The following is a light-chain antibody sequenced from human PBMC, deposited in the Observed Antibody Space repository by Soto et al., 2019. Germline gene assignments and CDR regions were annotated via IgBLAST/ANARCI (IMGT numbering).Light chain of an antibody. Sequence: QSALTQPASVSGSPGQSITISCTGTSSDVGGYNYVSWYQQHPGKAPKLMIYDVSNRPSGVSNRFSGSKSGSTASLTISGLQAEDEADYYCSSYTSSSTRVFGGGTKLPVL. V-gene: IGLV2-14*01. CDR3: SSYTSSSTRV. CDR1: SSDVGGYNY. J-gene: IGLJ3*02. CDR2: DVS.